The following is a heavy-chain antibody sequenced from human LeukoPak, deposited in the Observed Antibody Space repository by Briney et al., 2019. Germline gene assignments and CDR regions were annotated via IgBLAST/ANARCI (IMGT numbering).Heavy chain of an antibody. Sequence: GGSLRLSCAGSGFSFRSHGMNWVRQAPGKGLEWVPGISPRGDITYYKDSVRRRFTISRDNFKNTVSLQLNSLRAEDTAMYYCAKDDDWGRFNHWGQGTLVTVSS. J-gene: IGHJ1*01. CDR2: ISPRGDIT. CDR1: GFSFRSHG. D-gene: IGHD3-16*01. V-gene: IGHV3-23*01. CDR3: AKDDDWGRFNH.